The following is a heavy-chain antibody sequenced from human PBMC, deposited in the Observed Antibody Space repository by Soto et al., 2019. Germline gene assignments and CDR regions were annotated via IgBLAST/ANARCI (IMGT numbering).Heavy chain of an antibody. CDR1: NGSITSGTSSSTTSY. Sequence: SETLSLTCSVSNGSITSGTSSSTTSYWAWIRQSPGKGLEWIGDIHNSGGANYNPSLKSRVTISVDTSENQFFLKLRSATAADTAVYFCARRHYFYSDGSGIHTWFGPWGQGTLVPVSP. J-gene: IGHJ5*02. CDR2: IHNSGGA. CDR3: ARRHYFYSDGSGIHTWFGP. V-gene: IGHV4-39*01. D-gene: IGHD3-22*01.